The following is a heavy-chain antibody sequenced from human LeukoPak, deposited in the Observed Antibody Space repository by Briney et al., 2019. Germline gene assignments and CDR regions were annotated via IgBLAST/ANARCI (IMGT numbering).Heavy chain of an antibody. CDR1: GFTFSRCA. D-gene: IGHD1-26*01. CDR3: ASSGSYRFDY. V-gene: IGHV3-64*04. J-gene: IGHJ4*02. Sequence: GGSLRLSCSASGFTFSRCAMHWVRQAPGKGLEFVSGINDNGRTTHYADSVKGRFTISRDNAKNSLYLQMNSLRDEDTAVYYCASSGSYRFDYWGQGTLVTVSS. CDR2: INDNGRTT.